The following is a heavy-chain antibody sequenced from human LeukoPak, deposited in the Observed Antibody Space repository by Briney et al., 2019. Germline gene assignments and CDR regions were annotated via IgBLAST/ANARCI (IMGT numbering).Heavy chain of an antibody. D-gene: IGHD3-3*01. V-gene: IGHV4-59*01. CDR2: FYYCGTT. Sequence: KPSETLSLTCTVSGDSISSNYWSWIRQPPGKGLEWIGYFYYCGTTNYNPSLKSRVTISVDTSKNQFSLKLSSVTAADTAVYHCARDTSGFWSGEGWFDPWGQGTLVTVSS. CDR1: GDSISSNY. CDR3: ARDTSGFWSGEGWFDP. J-gene: IGHJ5*02.